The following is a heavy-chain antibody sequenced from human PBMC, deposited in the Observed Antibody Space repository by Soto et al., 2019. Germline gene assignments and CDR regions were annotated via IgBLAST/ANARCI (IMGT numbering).Heavy chain of an antibody. Sequence: QVQLVQSGAEVKKPGSSVKVSCKASGGTFSNDATNWVRQAPGQGLEWMGGIIPVLGTEKYAQKLQGRVTITADKPTGTAYMELRGLRFGDTAVYFCGRGRQQLGRYYYAMDVWGQGATVTVSS. J-gene: IGHJ6*02. V-gene: IGHV1-69*06. CDR1: GGTFSNDA. CDR2: IIPVLGTE. CDR3: GRGRQQLGRYYYAMDV. D-gene: IGHD6-13*01.